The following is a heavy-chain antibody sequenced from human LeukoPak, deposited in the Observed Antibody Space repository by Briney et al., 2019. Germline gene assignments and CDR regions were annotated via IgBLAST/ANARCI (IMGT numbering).Heavy chain of an antibody. D-gene: IGHD2-21*01. CDR2: MNPNSGNT. CDR1: GYTFTSYD. Sequence: ASVKVSCKASGYTFTSYDINWVRQAPGQGLEWMGWMNPNSGNTGYAQKFQGRVTMTRNTSISTAYMELSSLRSEDTAVYYCASFVETVPSPRGGGSWFDPWGQGTLVTVSS. V-gene: IGHV1-8*01. J-gene: IGHJ5*02. CDR3: ASFVETVPSPRGGGSWFDP.